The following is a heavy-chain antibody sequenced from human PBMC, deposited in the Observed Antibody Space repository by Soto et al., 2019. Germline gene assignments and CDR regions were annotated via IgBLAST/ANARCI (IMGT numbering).Heavy chain of an antibody. Sequence: PSETLSLTCTVSGGSVSNYYWTWIRQPPGKGLEWISYINYSGSTDHSPSLKSRVTISLDTSKNQFSLRLISVTAADTAVYYCARLAPRYRIGDYNYHSLDFWGQGTTVTVSS. CDR3: ARLAPRYRIGDYNYHSLDF. CDR1: GGSVSNYY. CDR2: INYSGST. J-gene: IGHJ6*02. D-gene: IGHD1-20*01. V-gene: IGHV4-59*02.